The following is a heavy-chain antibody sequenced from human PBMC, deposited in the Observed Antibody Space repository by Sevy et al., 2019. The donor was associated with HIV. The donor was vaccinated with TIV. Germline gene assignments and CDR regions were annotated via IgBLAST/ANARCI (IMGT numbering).Heavy chain of an antibody. V-gene: IGHV4-59*01. CDR1: GGSISSYY. CDR2: IYYSGST. D-gene: IGHD3-10*01. Sequence: SETLSLTCTVSGGSISSYYWSWIRQPPGKGLEWIGYIYYSGSTNYNPSLKSRVTISVDTSKNQFSLKRSSVTAADTAVYYCARRSGYGSGSYFINPDYYYGMDVWGQGTTVTVSS. J-gene: IGHJ6*02. CDR3: ARRSGYGSGSYFINPDYYYGMDV.